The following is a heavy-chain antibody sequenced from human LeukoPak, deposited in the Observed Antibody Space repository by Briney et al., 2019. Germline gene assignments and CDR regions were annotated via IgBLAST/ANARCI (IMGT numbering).Heavy chain of an antibody. J-gene: IGHJ4*02. Sequence: SVKVSCKASGGTFGSYAISWVRQAPGQGLEWMGRIIPILGIANYAQKFQGRVTITADKSTSTAYMELSSLRSEDTAVYYCARDPLTRDMYDYWGQGTLVTVSS. CDR2: IIPILGIA. V-gene: IGHV1-69*04. CDR3: ARDPLTRDMYDY. CDR1: GGTFGSYA. D-gene: IGHD7-27*01.